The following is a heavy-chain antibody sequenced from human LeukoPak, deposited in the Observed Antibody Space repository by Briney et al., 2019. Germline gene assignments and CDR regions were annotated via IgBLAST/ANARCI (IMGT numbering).Heavy chain of an antibody. CDR3: ASRTAYGSGSAFDY. D-gene: IGHD3-10*01. CDR2: IYYSGST. Sequence: SETLSLTCIVSGGSISSSSYYWGWIRQPPGKGLEWIGSIYYSGSTYYNPSLKSRVTISVDTSKNQFSLKLSSVTAADTAVYYCASRTAYGSGSAFDYWGQGTLVTVSS. V-gene: IGHV4-39*07. CDR1: GGSISSSSYY. J-gene: IGHJ4*02.